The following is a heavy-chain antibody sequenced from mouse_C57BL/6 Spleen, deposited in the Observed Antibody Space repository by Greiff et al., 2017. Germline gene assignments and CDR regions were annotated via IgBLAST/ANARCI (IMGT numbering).Heavy chain of an antibody. D-gene: IGHD1-1*01. CDR1: GYTFTDYN. CDR2: INPNNGGT. CDR3: ARRGYGGSWGFAY. J-gene: IGHJ3*01. Sequence: EVKLMESGPELAKPGASVKIPCKASGYTFTDYNMDWVKQSHGKRLEWIGDINPNNGGTMYNQKFKGKATLTVDKSSSTAYMQLRSLTSEDTAVYYCARRGYGGSWGFAYWGQGTLVTVSA. V-gene: IGHV1-18*01.